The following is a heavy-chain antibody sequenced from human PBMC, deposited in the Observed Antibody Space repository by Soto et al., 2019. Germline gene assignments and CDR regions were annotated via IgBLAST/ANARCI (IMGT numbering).Heavy chain of an antibody. CDR2: ISSSGDAI. J-gene: IGHJ6*02. CDR1: GFIFSDYT. D-gene: IGHD6-13*01. V-gene: IGHV3-48*02. CDR3: ARDHGGSTWFVGVYYFFGMDV. Sequence: EVQLVESGGDLVQPVGSLRLSCAASGFIFSDYTMTWVRQAPGRGLEFVSHISSSGDAIFYAESVKGRFTVSRDNAKNSLYLQMNSLRDDDMAVYFCARDHGGSTWFVGVYYFFGMDVWGQGTTVTVSS.